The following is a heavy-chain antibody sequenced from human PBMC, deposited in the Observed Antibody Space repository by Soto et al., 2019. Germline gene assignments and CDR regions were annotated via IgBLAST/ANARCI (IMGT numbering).Heavy chain of an antibody. J-gene: IGHJ4*02. V-gene: IGHV1-69*02. Sequence: QVQLVQSGAEVKKPGSSVKVSCKASGGTFTSYTISWVRQAPGQGLEWMGRIIPILDIANYAQKFQGRVTITADRSKSTADMELSSRRSEDTAVYYCEGYCSAGSCYSGDFWGQGTLVTVSS. CDR3: EGYCSAGSCYSGDF. CDR1: GGTFTSYT. D-gene: IGHD2-15*01. CDR2: IIPILDIA.